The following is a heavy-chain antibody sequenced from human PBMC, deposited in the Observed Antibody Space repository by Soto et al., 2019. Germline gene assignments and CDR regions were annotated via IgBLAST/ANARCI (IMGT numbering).Heavy chain of an antibody. D-gene: IGHD3-22*01. CDR1: GDSINSYY. CDR2: FYKSGTT. J-gene: IGHJ3*02. Sequence: QVQLQESGPGLVKPSETLSFTCTVSGDSINSYYWSWIRQPPGKGLEWIAYFYKSGTTNYNPSLKIRVTISVDTSKNQFSLKLSSVTAADTAVYYCARTYDNSGPNSGGYAFDIWGQGTMLTVSS. CDR3: ARTYDNSGPNSGGYAFDI. V-gene: IGHV4-59*01.